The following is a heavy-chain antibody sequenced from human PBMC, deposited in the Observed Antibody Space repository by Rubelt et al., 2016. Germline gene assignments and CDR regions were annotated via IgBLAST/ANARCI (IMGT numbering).Heavy chain of an antibody. CDR2: IVYSGDSQ. V-gene: IGHV3-21*01. CDR1: GFTFTTAG. D-gene: IGHD6-19*01. Sequence: AASGFTFTTAGMTWIRQAPGKGLEWVSTIVYSGDSQYYADSVKGRFTISRDNTRNSLFLQMNSLRAEDTAVYYCARGLSIALAATPDYWGQGTLVTVSS. CDR3: ARGLSIALAATPDY. J-gene: IGHJ4*02.